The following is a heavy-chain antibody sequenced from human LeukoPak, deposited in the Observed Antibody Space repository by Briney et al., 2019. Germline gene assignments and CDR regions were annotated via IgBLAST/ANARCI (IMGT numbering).Heavy chain of an antibody. CDR2: FGSAGDT. Sequence: GGSLRLSCASSGVTFSNYDMHWVRQGTRKGLECVSPFGSAGDTYYPGSVKGRFTISRENAKSSFYLQMKSLRAEDTAVYYCANPGFQVAGTWPFDYWGQGTLVTVSS. CDR1: GVTFSNYD. D-gene: IGHD6-19*01. V-gene: IGHV3-13*01. CDR3: ANPGFQVAGTWPFDY. J-gene: IGHJ4*02.